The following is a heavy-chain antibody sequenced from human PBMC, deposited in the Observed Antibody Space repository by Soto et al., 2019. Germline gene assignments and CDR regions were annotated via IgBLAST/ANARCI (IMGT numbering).Heavy chain of an antibody. Sequence: GGSLRLSCAASGFTFSSYGMHWVRQAPGKGLEWVAVISYDGSNKYYADSVKGRFTISRDNSKNTLYLQMNSLRAEDTAVYHCAKDYKYSSGWPAGLFDYWGQGTLVTVS. CDR2: ISYDGSNK. J-gene: IGHJ4*02. V-gene: IGHV3-30*18. D-gene: IGHD6-19*01. CDR3: AKDYKYSSGWPAGLFDY. CDR1: GFTFSSYG.